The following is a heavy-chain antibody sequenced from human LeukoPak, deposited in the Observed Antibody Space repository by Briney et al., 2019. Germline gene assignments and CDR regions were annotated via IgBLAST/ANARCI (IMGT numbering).Heavy chain of an antibody. V-gene: IGHV3-15*01. CDR1: XXTXSNAX. Sequence: KPGXXXXXXCXXSXXTXSNAXXSWVRQAPGKGLEWVGRIKSKTDGGTTDYAAPVKGRFTISRDDSKNTLYLQMNSLKTEDTAVYYCTTEGEIVVVPAAIDCWGQGTLVTVSS. D-gene: IGHD2-2*01. J-gene: IGHJ4*02. CDR2: IKSKTDGGTT. CDR3: TTEGEIVVVPAAIDC.